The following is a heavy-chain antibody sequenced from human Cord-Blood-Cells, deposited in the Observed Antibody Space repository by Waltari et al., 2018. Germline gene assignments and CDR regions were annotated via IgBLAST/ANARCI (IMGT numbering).Heavy chain of an antibody. Sequence: QVQLVQSGAEVKKPGASVKVSCKASGYTFTSYGISWVRQALGQGLEWMGWISAYNGNTNYAQKLQGRVTMTTDTSTRTAYMELRSLRSDDTAVYYCARVLVGIVGATHAFDIWGQGTMVTVSS. CDR1: GYTFTSYG. CDR3: ARVLVGIVGATHAFDI. D-gene: IGHD1-26*01. CDR2: ISAYNGNT. J-gene: IGHJ3*02. V-gene: IGHV1-18*01.